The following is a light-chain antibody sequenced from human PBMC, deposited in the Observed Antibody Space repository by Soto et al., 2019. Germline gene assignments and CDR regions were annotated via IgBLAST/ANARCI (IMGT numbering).Light chain of an antibody. CDR2: GAS. V-gene: IGKV3-20*01. CDR1: QSVSSSY. J-gene: IGKJ5*01. CDR3: QHYHGWPIT. Sequence: EIVLTQSPGTLSLSPGERATLSCRASQSVSSSYLAWYEQKPGQAPRLLIYGASSRATGIPDRFSGSGSATEFTLTISSLEPEDFEVYYCQHYHGWPITFGQGTRLEI.